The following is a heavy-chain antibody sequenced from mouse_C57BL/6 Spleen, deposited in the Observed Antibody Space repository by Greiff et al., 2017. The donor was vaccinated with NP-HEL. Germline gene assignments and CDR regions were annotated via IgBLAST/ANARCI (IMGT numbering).Heavy chain of an antibody. V-gene: IGHV1-80*01. J-gene: IGHJ4*01. Sequence: QVQLQQSGAELVKPGASVKISCKASGYAFSSYWMNWVKQRPGKGLEWIGQIYPGDGDTNYNGKFKGKATLTADKSSSTAYMQLSSLTSEDSAVYFGARSETTVVAENYAMDYWGQGTSVTVSS. CDR2: IYPGDGDT. D-gene: IGHD1-1*01. CDR3: ARSETTVVAENYAMDY. CDR1: GYAFSSYW.